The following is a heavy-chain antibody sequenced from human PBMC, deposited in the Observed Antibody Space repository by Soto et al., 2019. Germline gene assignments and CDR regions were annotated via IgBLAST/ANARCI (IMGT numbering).Heavy chain of an antibody. CDR3: ARASMDCGDYNDY. J-gene: IGHJ4*02. V-gene: IGHV4-59*01. CDR2: IYYSGST. CDR1: GGSISSYY. D-gene: IGHD4-17*01. Sequence: PSETLSLTCTVSGGSISSYYWSWIRQPPGKGLEWIGYIYYSGSTNYNPSLKSRVTISVDTSKNQFSLKLSSVTAADTAVYYCARASMDCGDYNDYWGQGTLVTVSS.